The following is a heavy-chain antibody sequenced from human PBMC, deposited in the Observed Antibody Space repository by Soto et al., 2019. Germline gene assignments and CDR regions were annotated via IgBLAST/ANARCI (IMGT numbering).Heavy chain of an antibody. D-gene: IGHD3-10*01. CDR2: IWYDGSNK. CDR3: ASLVRTIDY. Sequence: PGGSLRLSCAASGVTFSSYGMHWVRQAPGKGLEWVAVIWYDGSNKYYADSVKGRFTISRDNSKNTLYLQMNSLRAEDTAVYYCASLVRTIDYWGQGTLVTVSS. J-gene: IGHJ4*02. V-gene: IGHV3-33*01. CDR1: GVTFSSYG.